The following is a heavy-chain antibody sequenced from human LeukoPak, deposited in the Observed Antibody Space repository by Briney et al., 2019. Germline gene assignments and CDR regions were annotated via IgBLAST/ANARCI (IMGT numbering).Heavy chain of an antibody. CDR3: ARHDGYCSDGGCRNWFDP. CDR2: IAPSDSYT. V-gene: IGHV5-10-1*01. Sequence: GESLKISCKGSGYSFTSYWISWVRQMPGKGLEWMGRIAPSDSYTKYSPSFQGHVTISADKSITTAYLQWSSLEASDTAMYYCARHDGYCSDGGCRNWFDPWGQGTPVTVSS. CDR1: GYSFTSYW. D-gene: IGHD2-15*01. J-gene: IGHJ5*02.